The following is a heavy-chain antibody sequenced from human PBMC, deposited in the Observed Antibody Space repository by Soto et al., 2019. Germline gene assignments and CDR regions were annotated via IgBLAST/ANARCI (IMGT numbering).Heavy chain of an antibody. CDR1: GYTFTTYA. Sequence: PRPPVKVSCKASGYTFTTYAMHWVRQAPGQRLEWMGWINTGNGNTKSSQKFQGRVTITRDTSASTADMELSSLRSEDTAVYYCARGASVLYHDAFDIWGQGAMVTVSS. J-gene: IGHJ3*02. CDR2: INTGNGNT. CDR3: ARGASVLYHDAFDI. V-gene: IGHV1-3*04. D-gene: IGHD2-8*02.